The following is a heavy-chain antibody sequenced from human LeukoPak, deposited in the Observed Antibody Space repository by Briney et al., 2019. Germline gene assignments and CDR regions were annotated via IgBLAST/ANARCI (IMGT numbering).Heavy chain of an antibody. V-gene: IGHV4-34*01. D-gene: IGHD6-13*01. J-gene: IGHJ4*02. CDR2: INHSGST. CDR1: GGSFSCYY. Sequence: SETLSLTCAVYGGSFSCYYWSWIRQPPGKGLEWIGEINHSGSTNYNPSLKSRVTISVDTSKNQFSLKLSSVTAADTAVYYCARGRKYSSSWYRRIFDYWGQGTLVSVSS. CDR3: ARGRKYSSSWYRRIFDY.